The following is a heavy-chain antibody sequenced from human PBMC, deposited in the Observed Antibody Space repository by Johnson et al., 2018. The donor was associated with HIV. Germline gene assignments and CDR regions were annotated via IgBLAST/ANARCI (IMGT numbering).Heavy chain of an antibody. CDR2: IRGSGGST. J-gene: IGHJ3*02. D-gene: IGHD3-3*01. CDR3: AREEVTIFGVAYDAFDI. CDR1: GFTFSRYA. V-gene: IGHV3-23*04. Sequence: MLLVESGGGLVQPGGSLRLSCAASGFTFSRYAMSWVRQAPGKGLEWSSAIRGSGGSTYYPDSGKGRFTLSRDNTKNSLYLQMNSLRAEDTAVYYCAREEVTIFGVAYDAFDIWGQGTMVTVSS.